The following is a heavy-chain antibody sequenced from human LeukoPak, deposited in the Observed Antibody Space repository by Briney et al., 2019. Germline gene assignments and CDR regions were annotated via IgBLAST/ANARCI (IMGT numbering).Heavy chain of an antibody. CDR1: GGSISSYY. Sequence: SETLSLTCTVSGGSISSYYWSWIRQPPGKGLEWIGYIYYSGSTNYNPSLKSRVTISVDTSKNQFSLRLSSVTAADTAVYYCARFQDDSSGDGYMDVWGKGTTVTVSS. J-gene: IGHJ6*03. CDR3: ARFQDDSSGDGYMDV. V-gene: IGHV4-59*01. D-gene: IGHD3-22*01. CDR2: IYYSGST.